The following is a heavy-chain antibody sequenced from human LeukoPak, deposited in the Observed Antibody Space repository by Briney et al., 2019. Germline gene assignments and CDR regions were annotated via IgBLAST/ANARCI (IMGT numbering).Heavy chain of an antibody. J-gene: IGHJ4*02. V-gene: IGHV3-66*01. CDR2: IYTGGST. CDR1: GYTVSTNY. CDR3: ARSKGPQYYFDY. D-gene: IGHD4-11*01. Sequence: GGSLRLSCAATGYTVSTNYMSWVRQAPGKGLEWVSVIYTGGSTYYADSVKGRFTISRDNSKNTLYLRMNSLRAEDTAVYYCARSKGPQYYFDYWGQGTLVTVSS.